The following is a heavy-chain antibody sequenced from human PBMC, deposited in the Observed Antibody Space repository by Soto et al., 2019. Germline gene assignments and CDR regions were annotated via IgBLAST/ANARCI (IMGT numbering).Heavy chain of an antibody. CDR3: ARDRVVVPADPYGMDV. Sequence: QVQLVQSGAEVKKPGASVKVSCKASGYTFTSYGISWVRQAPGQGLEWMGWISAYNGNTNYAQKLQGRVSMTTDTSTSTAYMELRSLRSDDTAVYYCARDRVVVPADPYGMDVWGQGTTVTVSS. CDR1: GYTFTSYG. D-gene: IGHD2-2*01. CDR2: ISAYNGNT. V-gene: IGHV1-18*04. J-gene: IGHJ6*02.